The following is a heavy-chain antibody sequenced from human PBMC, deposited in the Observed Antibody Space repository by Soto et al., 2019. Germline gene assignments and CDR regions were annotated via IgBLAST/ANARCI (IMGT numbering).Heavy chain of an antibody. CDR3: ARSRITMVRGVIHAY. CDR2: INHSGST. Sequence: PSETLSLTCAVYGGSFSGYYWSWIRQPPGKGLEWIGEINHSGSTNYNPSLKSRVTISVDTSKNQFSLKLSSVTAADTAVYYCARSRITMVRGVIHAYWGQGTLVTVSS. V-gene: IGHV4-34*01. D-gene: IGHD3-10*01. CDR1: GGSFSGYY. J-gene: IGHJ4*02.